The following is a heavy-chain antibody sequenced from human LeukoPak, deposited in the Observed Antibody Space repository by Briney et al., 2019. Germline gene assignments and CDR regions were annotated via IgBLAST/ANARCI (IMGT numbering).Heavy chain of an antibody. D-gene: IGHD6-13*01. Sequence: GGSLRLSCAASRFTLSDYYMSWIRQAPGKGLEWVSYISSSGSTIYYADSVKGRFTISRDNAKNSLYLQMNSLRAEDTAVYYCARDSGYSSSSYYYYYYMDVWGKGTTVTVSS. CDR3: ARDSGYSSSSYYYYYYMDV. V-gene: IGHV3-11*04. CDR1: RFTLSDYY. CDR2: ISSSGSTI. J-gene: IGHJ6*03.